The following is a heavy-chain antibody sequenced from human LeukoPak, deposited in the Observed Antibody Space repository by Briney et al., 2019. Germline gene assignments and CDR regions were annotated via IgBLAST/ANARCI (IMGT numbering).Heavy chain of an antibody. CDR2: ISGLNNDM. CDR3: ARRDPLSYQLGTLNVDH. D-gene: IGHD1-26*01. V-gene: IGHV3-21*01. Sequence: PGGSLRLSCAASGFPFNLYGMTWVRQAPGKGLEWVSLISGLNNDMYYADSVKGRFTISRDNAKNSLYLEMNSLTAEDTAVYYCARRDPLSYQLGTLNVDHWGQGTLVTVSS. CDR1: GFPFNLYG. J-gene: IGHJ4*02.